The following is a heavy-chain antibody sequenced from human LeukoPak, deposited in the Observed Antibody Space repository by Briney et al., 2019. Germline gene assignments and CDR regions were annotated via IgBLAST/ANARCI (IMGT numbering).Heavy chain of an antibody. CDR3: ATWTITTDFDY. D-gene: IGHD4-11*01. J-gene: IGHJ4*02. Sequence: ASVKVSCKASGYTFTGHYMHWVRQAPGQGLEWMGWINPNSGATKYAQKFQDRVTMTRDTSISTAYMELSRLRSDDTAVYYCATWTITTDFDYWGQGTLVTVSS. CDR2: INPNSGAT. CDR1: GYTFTGHY. V-gene: IGHV1-2*02.